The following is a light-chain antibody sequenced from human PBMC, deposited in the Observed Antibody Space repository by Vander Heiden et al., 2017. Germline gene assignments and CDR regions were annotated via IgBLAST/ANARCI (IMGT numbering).Light chain of an antibody. J-gene: IGLJ2*01. CDR2: DVS. Sequence: QSALTQPRSVSGSPGQPATISCTGTSSDVGGYNYVSWYQQHPGKAHKLMIYDVSKRPSGVPDRFSGSKSGNTASLTISGLQAEDEADYYCCSYAGSYTVVFGGGTKLTVL. V-gene: IGLV2-11*01. CDR3: CSYAGSYTVV. CDR1: SSDVGGYNY.